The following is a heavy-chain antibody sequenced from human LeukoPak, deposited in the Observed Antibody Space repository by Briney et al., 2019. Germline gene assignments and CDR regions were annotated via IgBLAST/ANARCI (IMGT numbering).Heavy chain of an antibody. CDR2: IYTSGST. CDR3: ARDSAVAAYYFDY. D-gene: IGHD6-19*01. Sequence: PSETLSLTCIVSGGSISGYYWSWIRQPAGKGLEWIGRIYTSGSTNYNPSLKSRVTMSVDTSKKQFSLKLSSVTAADTAVYYCARDSAVAAYYFDYWGQGTLVTVSS. CDR1: GGSISGYY. V-gene: IGHV4-4*07. J-gene: IGHJ4*02.